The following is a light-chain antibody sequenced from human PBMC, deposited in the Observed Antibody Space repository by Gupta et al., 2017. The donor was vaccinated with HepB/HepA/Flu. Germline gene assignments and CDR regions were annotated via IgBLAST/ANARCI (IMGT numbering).Light chain of an antibody. CDR3: QVWDSSSDHVV. CDR1: NIGSKS. J-gene: IGLJ2*01. CDR2: YDS. V-gene: IGLV3-21*04. Sequence: SYVVTQPPSVSVAPGKPARITCGGNNIGSKSVHWYQQKPGQAPILVIYYDSDRPSGIPERFSGSNSGNTATLTISRVEAGDEADYYCQVWDSSSDHVVFGGGAKLTVL.